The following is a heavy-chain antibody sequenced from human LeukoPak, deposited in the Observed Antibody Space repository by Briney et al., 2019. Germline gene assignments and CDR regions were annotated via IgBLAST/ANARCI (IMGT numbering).Heavy chain of an antibody. J-gene: IGHJ3*02. Sequence: GGSLRLSCVASGFPFRSFSMNWVRQAPGKGLEWVSSISSSSTYIYYADSVKGRFTISRDNSKNTLYLQMNSLRVEDTAVYYCVKGGWFGQSPSDVFHMWGQGTRVTVSS. CDR1: GFPFRSFS. CDR2: ISSSSTYI. V-gene: IGHV3-21*04. CDR3: VKGGWFGQSPSDVFHM. D-gene: IGHD3-10*01.